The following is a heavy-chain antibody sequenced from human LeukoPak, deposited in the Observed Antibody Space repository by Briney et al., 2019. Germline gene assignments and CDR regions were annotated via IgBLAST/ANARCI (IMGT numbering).Heavy chain of an antibody. CDR2: IYTSGST. V-gene: IGHV4-4*07. J-gene: IGHJ3*02. CDR1: GGSMTSYY. CDR3: ARDRAESDAFDI. Sequence: SETLSLTCTVSGGSMTSYYWSWIRQPARKGLEWIGRIYTSGSTKYNPSLKSRVTMSVDTSKNQFSLKLTSVTAADTAVYYCARDRAESDAFDIWGQGTRVTVSS.